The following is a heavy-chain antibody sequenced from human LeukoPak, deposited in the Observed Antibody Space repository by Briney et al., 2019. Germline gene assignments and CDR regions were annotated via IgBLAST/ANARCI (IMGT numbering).Heavy chain of an antibody. CDR1: GFTFSSYW. CDR3: AKCYYDSSGYPPFDS. V-gene: IGHV3-21*04. CDR2: ISYTDGSV. D-gene: IGHD3-22*01. J-gene: IGHJ4*02. Sequence: GGSLRLSCAASGFTFSSYWMHWVRQAPGKGLEWVSSISYTDGSVYYTNSVKGRFSISRDSAKNSLFLQMDSLRAEDTAVYYCAKCYYDSSGYPPFDSWGQGTPVTVSS.